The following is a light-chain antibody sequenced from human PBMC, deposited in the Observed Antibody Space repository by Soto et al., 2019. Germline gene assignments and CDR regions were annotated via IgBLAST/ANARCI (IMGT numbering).Light chain of an antibody. CDR3: QYSNSVPS. J-gene: IGKJ1*01. CDR2: AAS. CDR1: RSISNY. V-gene: IGKV1-39*01. Sequence: DIQMTQSPSSLSASVGDRVTITCRASRSISNYLNWYQQKSGKVPRLLIYAASSLQPGVPSRFSGTGTGTASPLTISSLPPEVSASYCCQYSNSVPSFGQGTKVDVK.